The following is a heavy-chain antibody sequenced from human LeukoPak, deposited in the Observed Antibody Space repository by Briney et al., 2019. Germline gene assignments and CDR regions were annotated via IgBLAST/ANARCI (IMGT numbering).Heavy chain of an antibody. D-gene: IGHD3-22*01. CDR1: GGSFSGYY. CDR2: INHSGST. Sequence: SETLSLTCAVYGGSFSGYYWSWIHQPPGKGLEWIGEINHSGSTNYNPSLKSRVTISVDTSKNQFSLKLSSVTAADTAVYYCARITVGVGAFDIWGQGTMVTVSS. V-gene: IGHV4-34*01. CDR3: ARITVGVGAFDI. J-gene: IGHJ3*02.